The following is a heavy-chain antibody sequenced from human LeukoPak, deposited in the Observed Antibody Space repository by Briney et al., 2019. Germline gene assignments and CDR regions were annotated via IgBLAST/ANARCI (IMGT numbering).Heavy chain of an antibody. V-gene: IGHV4-39*02. CDR1: GFTLSTYW. CDR3: ARERSTTYYDILTGYYKGGDDAFDI. CDR2: IYYSGST. Sequence: PGGSLRLSCAASGFTLSTYWMSWIRQPPGKGLEWIGSIYYSGSTYYNPSLKSRVTISVDTSKNQFSLKLSSVTAADTAVYYCARERSTTYYDILTGYYKGGDDAFDIWGQGTMVTVSS. D-gene: IGHD3-9*01. J-gene: IGHJ3*02.